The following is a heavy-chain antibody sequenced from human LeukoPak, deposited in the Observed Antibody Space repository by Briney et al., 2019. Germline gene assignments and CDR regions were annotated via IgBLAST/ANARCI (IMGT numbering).Heavy chain of an antibody. D-gene: IGHD6-13*01. V-gene: IGHV3-21*01. J-gene: IGHJ4*02. CDR1: GFTFSSCS. CDR3: ARAGQQLVPYYFDY. CDR2: ISSSSSYI. Sequence: PGGSLRLSCAASGFTFSSCSMNWVRQAPGKGLEWVSSISSSSSYIYYADSVKGRFTISRDNAKNSLYLQMNSLRAEDTAAYYCARAGQQLVPYYFDYWGQGTLVTVSS.